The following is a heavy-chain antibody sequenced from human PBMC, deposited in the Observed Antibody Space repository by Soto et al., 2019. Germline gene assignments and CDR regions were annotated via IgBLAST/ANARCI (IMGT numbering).Heavy chain of an antibody. J-gene: IGHJ4*02. CDR1: GGSISSYY. CDR2: IYYSGST. V-gene: IGHV4-59*08. CDR3: ARHTPAISISDH. D-gene: IGHD2-15*01. Sequence: SETLSLTCTVSGGSISSYYWSWIRQPPGKGLEWIGYIYYSGSTNYNPSLKSRVTISVDTSKNQFSLKLSSVTAADTAVYYCARHTPAISISDHWGQGTLVTVSS.